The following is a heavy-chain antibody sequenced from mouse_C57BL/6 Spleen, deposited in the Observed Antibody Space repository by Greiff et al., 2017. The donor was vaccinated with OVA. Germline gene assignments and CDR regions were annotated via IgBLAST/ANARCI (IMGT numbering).Heavy chain of an antibody. D-gene: IGHD2-2*01. V-gene: IGHV1-22*01. CDR3: ARRAYGYDYAMDY. Sequence: EVQLVESGPELVKPGASVKMSCKASGYTFTDYNMHWVKQSHGKSLEWIGYINPNNGGTSYNQKFKGKATLTVNKSSSTAYMELRSLTSEDSAVYYCARRAYGYDYAMDYWGQGTSVTVSS. CDR1: GYTFTDYN. J-gene: IGHJ4*01. CDR2: INPNNGGT.